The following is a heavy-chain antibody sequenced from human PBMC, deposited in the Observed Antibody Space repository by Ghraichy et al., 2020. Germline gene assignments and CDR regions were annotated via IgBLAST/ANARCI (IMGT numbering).Heavy chain of an antibody. Sequence: GGSLRFSCAASGFTFSSYAMSWVRQAAGKGLEWVSAISGSGGTTYYADSVKGRFTISRDNSKNTLYLQMNSLRAEDTAVYSCARDLTGTTYSYYYMDVWGKGTTVIVSS. CDR2: ISGSGGTT. CDR1: GFTFSSYA. J-gene: IGHJ6*03. D-gene: IGHD1-7*01. CDR3: ARDLTGTTYSYYYMDV. V-gene: IGHV3-23*01.